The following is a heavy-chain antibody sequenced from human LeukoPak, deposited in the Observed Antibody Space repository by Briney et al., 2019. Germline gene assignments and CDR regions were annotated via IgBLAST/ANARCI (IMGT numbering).Heavy chain of an antibody. CDR1: GNSFTSYW. D-gene: IGHD5-24*01. CDR3: ARRRREGYSFDR. CDR2: IYPGDSDT. Sequence: GESLQISCEGSGNSFTSYWIGWVRQMPGKGLEWMGIIYPGDSDTRYSPSFQGQVTISADKSISTANLHWSSPKASDTAIYFRARRRREGYSFDRWGQGTLVTVSS. V-gene: IGHV5-51*01. J-gene: IGHJ4*02.